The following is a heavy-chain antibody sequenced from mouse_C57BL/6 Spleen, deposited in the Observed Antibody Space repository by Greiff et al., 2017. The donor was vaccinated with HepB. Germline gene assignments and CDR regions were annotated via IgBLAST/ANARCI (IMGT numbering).Heavy chain of an antibody. CDR2: INPSTGGT. J-gene: IGHJ3*01. V-gene: IGHV1-42*01. D-gene: IGHD1-1*01. Sequence: EVKLVESGPELVKPGASVKISCKASGYSFTGYYMNWVKQSPEKSLEWIGEINPSTGGTTYNQKFKAKATLTVDKSSSTAYMQLKSLTSEDSAVYYCARSLFYYGSSPFAYWGQGTLVTVSA. CDR3: ARSLFYYGSSPFAY. CDR1: GYSFTGYY.